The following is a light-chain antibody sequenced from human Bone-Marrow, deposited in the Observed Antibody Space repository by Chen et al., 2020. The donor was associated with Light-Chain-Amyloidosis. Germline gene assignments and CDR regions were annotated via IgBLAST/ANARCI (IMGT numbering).Light chain of an antibody. J-gene: IGKJ4*01. V-gene: IGKV3D-15*01. CDR1: QSVSTN. CDR2: AAS. CDR3: QQYYDWPPLT. Sequence: EIVMTQSPATLSVSPGDRATLSCRASQSVSTNLAWYQQKPGQGPRLLIFAASTRATGIPAGFSGSGTGTEFTLTISSLQSEDFAVYYCQQYYDWPPLTFGGGTKVEIK.